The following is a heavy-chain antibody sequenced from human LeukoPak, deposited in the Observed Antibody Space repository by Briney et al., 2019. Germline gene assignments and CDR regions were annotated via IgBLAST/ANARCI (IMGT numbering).Heavy chain of an antibody. CDR3: ARAYSRSYSHFDD. V-gene: IGHV4-59*08. CDR1: GGTITSYY. D-gene: IGHD1-26*01. J-gene: IGHJ4*01. Sequence: PSETLSLTCTVSGGTITSYYWSWIRQPPGKGLEWIWYMCYSGNSYYNPSLKSRVTISVDTSKNQFSLRLSSVTAADTAMYFCARAYSRSYSHFDDWGQGTLVTVSS. CDR2: MCYSGNS.